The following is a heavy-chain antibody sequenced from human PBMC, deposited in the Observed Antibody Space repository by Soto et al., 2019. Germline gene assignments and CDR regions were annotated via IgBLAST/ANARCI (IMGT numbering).Heavy chain of an antibody. D-gene: IGHD3-3*01. J-gene: IGHJ6*03. V-gene: IGHV4-34*01. Sequence: PSETLSLTCAVYGGSFSGYYWSWIRQPPGKGLEWIGEINHSGSTNYNPSLKSRVTISVDTSKNQFSLKLSSVTAAGTAVYYCARGFPGFGVEYYYYYMDVWGKGTTVTVSS. CDR1: GGSFSGYY. CDR3: ARGFPGFGVEYYYYYMDV. CDR2: INHSGST.